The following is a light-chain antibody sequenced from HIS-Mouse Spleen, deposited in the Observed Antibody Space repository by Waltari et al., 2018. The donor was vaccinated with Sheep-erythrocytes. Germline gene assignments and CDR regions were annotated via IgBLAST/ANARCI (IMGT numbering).Light chain of an antibody. CDR2: EVS. CDR3: QSYDSSLSAVV. CDR1: SSDVGGYNY. J-gene: IGLJ2*01. Sequence: QSALTQPPSASGSPGQSVTISCTGTSSDVGGYNYVSWYQQHPGKAPKLMIYEVSKRPSGFPDRFSGSKSGNTASLTVSGLQAEDEADYYCQSYDSSLSAVVFGGGTKLTVL. V-gene: IGLV2-8*01.